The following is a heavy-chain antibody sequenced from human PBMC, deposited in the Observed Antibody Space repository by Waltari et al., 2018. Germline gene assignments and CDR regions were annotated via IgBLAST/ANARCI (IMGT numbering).Heavy chain of an antibody. Sequence: EVQLVESGGGLVQPGGSLRLCCVASGFTFSSSWMTWVRQAPGKGLEWVANIKPDGMEKYELDPVKGRFTVSRDNAKNSRYLQMNSLRVEDTAVYYCARDTPRESSSDYWGQGTLVTVSS. D-gene: IGHD6-6*01. V-gene: IGHV3-7*01. J-gene: IGHJ4*02. CDR2: IKPDGMEK. CDR3: ARDTPRESSSDY. CDR1: GFTFSSSW.